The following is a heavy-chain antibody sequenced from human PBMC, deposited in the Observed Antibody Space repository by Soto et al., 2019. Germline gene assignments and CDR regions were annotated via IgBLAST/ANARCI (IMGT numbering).Heavy chain of an antibody. J-gene: IGHJ3*02. CDR2: IYYSGST. D-gene: IGHD2-15*01. Sequence: SETLSLTCTVSGGSISSRGFYWTWIRQHPGKGLEWIGYIYYSGSTYYNPSLKSRVTISPDTSKNQFSLKLDSVTAADTAVYYCARGCEGSCYSKVAFDIWGQGTMVTVSS. CDR1: GGSISSRGFY. V-gene: IGHV4-31*03. CDR3: ARGCEGSCYSKVAFDI.